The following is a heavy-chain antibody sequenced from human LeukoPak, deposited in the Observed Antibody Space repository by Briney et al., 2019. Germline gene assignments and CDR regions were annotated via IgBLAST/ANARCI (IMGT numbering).Heavy chain of an antibody. CDR2: INHSGST. Sequence: SETLSLTCAVYGGSFSGYYWSWIRQPPGKGLEWIGEINHSGSTNYNPSLKSRVTISVDTSKNQFSLKLSSVTAADTAVYYCARGPRSFIRLAYYFGYWGQGTLVTVSS. CDR3: ARGPRSFIRLAYYFGY. V-gene: IGHV4-34*01. J-gene: IGHJ4*02. CDR1: GGSFSGYY. D-gene: IGHD3-3*01.